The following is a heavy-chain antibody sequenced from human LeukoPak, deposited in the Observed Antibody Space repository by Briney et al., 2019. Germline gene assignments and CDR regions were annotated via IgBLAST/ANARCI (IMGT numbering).Heavy chain of an antibody. CDR3: AREGHTAMLDWFDP. CDR1: GYTFTGYY. CDR2: INPNSGGT. D-gene: IGHD5-18*01. Sequence: GASVKVSCKASGYTFTGYYMHWVRQAPGQGLEWMGWINPNSGGTNYAQKFQGWVTMTRDTSISTAYMELSRLRSDDTAVYYCAREGHTAMLDWFDPWGQGTLVTVSS. V-gene: IGHV1-2*04. J-gene: IGHJ5*02.